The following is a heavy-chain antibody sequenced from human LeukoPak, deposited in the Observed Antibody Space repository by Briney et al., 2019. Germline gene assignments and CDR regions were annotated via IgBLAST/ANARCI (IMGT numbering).Heavy chain of an antibody. V-gene: IGHV4-59*08. CDR2: IYYSGST. D-gene: IGHD5-12*01. J-gene: IGHJ4*02. CDR1: GGSISCYY. CDR3: ARRHSGYEVYFDY. Sequence: SETLSLTCTVSGGSISCYYWSWIRQPAGKGLEWIGYIYYSGSTNYNPSLKSRVTISVDTSKNQFSLKLSSVTAADTAVYYCARRHSGYEVYFDYWGQGTLVTVSS.